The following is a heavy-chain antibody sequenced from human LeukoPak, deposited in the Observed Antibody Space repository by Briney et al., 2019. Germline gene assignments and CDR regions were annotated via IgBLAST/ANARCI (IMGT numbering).Heavy chain of an antibody. V-gene: IGHV3-33*01. Sequence: GTSLRLSCAASGSTFSGYGMHWVRQAPGKGLEWVAIIWSGGTNTYYADSVKGRFTISRDNSKNTLYLQMDSLRAEDTALYYCARTHYDGGGYYKFDSWGQGTLVTVSS. D-gene: IGHD3-22*01. CDR2: IWSGGTNT. J-gene: IGHJ4*02. CDR3: ARTHYDGGGYYKFDS. CDR1: GSTFSGYG.